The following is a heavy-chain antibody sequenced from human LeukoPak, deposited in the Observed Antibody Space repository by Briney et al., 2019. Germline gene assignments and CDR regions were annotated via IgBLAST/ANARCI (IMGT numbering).Heavy chain of an antibody. Sequence: PGGSLRLSRAASGFTFSSYAMSWVRQAPGKGLEWVSGISGSGDNTYYADSVKGRFTISRDNSKNTLYLQMNSLRAEDTAVYYCAKDRYKSMVRGIDYWGQGTLVTVSS. V-gene: IGHV3-23*01. CDR1: GFTFSSYA. CDR3: AKDRYKSMVRGIDY. J-gene: IGHJ4*02. CDR2: ISGSGDNT. D-gene: IGHD3-10*01.